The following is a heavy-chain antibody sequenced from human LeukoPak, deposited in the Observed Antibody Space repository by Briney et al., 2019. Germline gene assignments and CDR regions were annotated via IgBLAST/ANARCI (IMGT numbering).Heavy chain of an antibody. CDR3: ARYNDFWSGYWFDY. D-gene: IGHD3-3*01. V-gene: IGHV4-59*08. CDR1: GGSISSYY. J-gene: IGHJ4*02. Sequence: PSETLSITCTVSGGSISSYYWSWIRQPPGKGLEWSGYIYYSGSTNYNPSLKSRVTISVDTSKNQFSLKLSSVTAADTAVYYCARYNDFWSGYWFDYWGREPWSPSPQ. CDR2: IYYSGST.